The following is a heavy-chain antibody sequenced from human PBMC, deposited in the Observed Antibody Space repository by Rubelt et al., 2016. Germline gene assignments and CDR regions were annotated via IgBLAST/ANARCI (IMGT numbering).Heavy chain of an antibody. J-gene: IGHJ3*02. CDR1: GGSISSYY. V-gene: IGHV4-59*08. Sequence: QVQLQESGPGLVKPSETLSLTCTVSGGSISSYYWSWIRQPPGKGLEWIGYIYYSGSTNYNPPLKRRVTVSVDTSKNQFSLKLSSVTAADTAVYYCARTIAAADDDAFDIWGQGTMVTVSS. D-gene: IGHD6-13*01. CDR2: IYYSGST. CDR3: ARTIAAADDDAFDI.